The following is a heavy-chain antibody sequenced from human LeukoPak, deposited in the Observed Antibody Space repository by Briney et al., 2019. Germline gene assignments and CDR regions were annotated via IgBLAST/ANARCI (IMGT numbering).Heavy chain of an antibody. V-gene: IGHV4-34*01. CDR2: INHSGST. CDR3: ARGKDSEPSNYGMDV. Sequence: GSLRLSCPASGFIFSDHAMNWVRQPPGKGLEWIGEINHSGSTNYNPSFKSRVTISVDTSKNQFSLKLSSVTAADTAVYYCARGKDSEPSNYGMDVWGQGTTVTVSS. D-gene: IGHD1-26*01. J-gene: IGHJ6*02. CDR1: GFIFSDHA.